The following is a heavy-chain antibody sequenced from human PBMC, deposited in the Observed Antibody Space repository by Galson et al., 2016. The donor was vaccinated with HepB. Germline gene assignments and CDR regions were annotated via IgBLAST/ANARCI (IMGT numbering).Heavy chain of an antibody. D-gene: IGHD6-13*01. J-gene: IGHJ6*02. CDR1: GGTFSRYA. CDR3: ARDVWQKLVHLRYYYGLDV. Sequence: SVKVSCKVSGGTFSRYAISWVRQAPGQGLEWMGGIIPIFGTVNYAQRFQGKITITADESTSTAYLELSSLKSEDTAVYYCARDVWQKLVHLRYYYGLDVWGQGTTVTVSS. CDR2: IIPIFGTV. V-gene: IGHV1-69*13.